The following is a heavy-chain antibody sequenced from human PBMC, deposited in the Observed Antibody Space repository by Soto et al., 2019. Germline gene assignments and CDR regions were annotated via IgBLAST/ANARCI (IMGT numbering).Heavy chain of an antibody. CDR1: GFTFSSYG. J-gene: IGHJ6*03. D-gene: IGHD4-17*01. Sequence: GGSLRLSCAASGFTFSSYGMHWVRQAPGKGLEWVAVISYDGSNKYYADSVKGRFTISRDNSKNTLYLQMNSLRAEDTDVYYCAIDSETTVTQSGYYYYYYYMDVWGKGTTVTVSS. CDR3: AIDSETTVTQSGYYYYYYYMDV. CDR2: ISYDGSNK. V-gene: IGHV3-30*03.